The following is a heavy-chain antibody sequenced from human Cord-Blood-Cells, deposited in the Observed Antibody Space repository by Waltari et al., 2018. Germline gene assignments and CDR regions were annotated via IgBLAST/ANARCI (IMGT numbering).Heavy chain of an antibody. CDR2: ISWNSGSI. J-gene: IGHJ4*02. CDR1: GFTFDDYA. V-gene: IGHV3-9*01. D-gene: IGHD6-13*01. Sequence: EVQLVESGGGLVQPGRSLRLSCAASGFTFDDYAMHWVRQAPGKGLEWVSCISWNSGSIGYADSVKGRFTISRDNAKNSLYLQMNSLRAEDTALYYCAKDRGSSWYGYWGQGTLVTVSS. CDR3: AKDRGSSWYGY.